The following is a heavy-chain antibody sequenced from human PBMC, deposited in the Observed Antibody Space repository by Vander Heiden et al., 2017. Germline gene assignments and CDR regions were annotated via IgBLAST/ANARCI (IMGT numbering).Heavy chain of an antibody. CDR3: ARDSDNVGGHGNWYFDL. J-gene: IGHJ2*01. V-gene: IGHV3-11*01. CDR1: GFTFSYFY. D-gene: IGHD2-15*01. CDR2: ISRSSDTI. Sequence: QVQLVESGGGLVKPGGSLRLSCAASGFTFSYFYMTWIRQAPGKGLQWVSYISRSSDTIYYADSVKGRFTVSRDNAKNSLYLQMDSLRADDTAVYYCARDSDNVGGHGNWYFDLWGRGTLVTVSS.